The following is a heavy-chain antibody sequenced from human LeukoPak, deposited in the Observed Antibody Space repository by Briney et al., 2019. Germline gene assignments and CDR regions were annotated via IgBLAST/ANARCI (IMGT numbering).Heavy chain of an antibody. CDR2: ISYGGNT. CDR1: GASISSSPYY. D-gene: IGHD3-10*01. CDR3: ATRSGSSGTYYDF. V-gene: IGHV4-39*01. J-gene: IGHJ4*02. Sequence: SETLSLTCTVSGASISSSPYYWVWIRQPPGKGLEFIVSISYGGNTYYSPSLKSRLTISVDTSKTQFSLKLSSVSAADTAVYYCATRSGSSGTYYDFWGQGTLVTVSS.